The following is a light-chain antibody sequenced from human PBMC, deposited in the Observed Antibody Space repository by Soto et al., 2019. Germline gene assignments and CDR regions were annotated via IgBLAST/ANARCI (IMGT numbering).Light chain of an antibody. CDR2: DVN. J-gene: IGLJ2*01. Sequence: QSALTQPRSVSGSPGQSVTISCTGTSSDVGGYNYGSWYQQHPGKAPKLMIYDVNKRPSGVPDRFSGSKSGNTASLTISGLQAEDEADYYCCSYAGSYTVVFGGGTKLTVL. CDR1: SSDVGGYNY. CDR3: CSYAGSYTVV. V-gene: IGLV2-11*01.